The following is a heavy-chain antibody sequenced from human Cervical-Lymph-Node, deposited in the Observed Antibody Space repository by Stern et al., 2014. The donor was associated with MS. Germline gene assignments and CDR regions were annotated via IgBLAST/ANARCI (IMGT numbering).Heavy chain of an antibody. Sequence: EVHLVESGGGLVKPGGSLRLSCAASGFTFSSYTMTWVRQAPGKGLEWVSSISSTSTYIYYADSVKGRFTISRNDTKSSLYLQLSSLRAEDTAVYYCTRDLEYSSSLPFDFWGQGTLVTVSS. CDR2: ISSTSTYI. D-gene: IGHD6-6*01. V-gene: IGHV3-21*01. CDR1: GFTFSSYT. J-gene: IGHJ4*02. CDR3: TRDLEYSSSLPFDF.